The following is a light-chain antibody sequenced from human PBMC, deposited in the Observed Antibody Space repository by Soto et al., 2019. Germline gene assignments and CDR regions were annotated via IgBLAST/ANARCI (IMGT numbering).Light chain of an antibody. CDR2: AAS. J-gene: IGKJ5*01. CDR3: QQSYSTPII. V-gene: IGKV1-39*01. Sequence: DIQMTQSPSSLSASVGDRVTITCRASQSISSYLNWYQEKPGKAPKFLIYAASTLQSGVPSRFSGSGSGTDFTLTSSSLQPEDFSAYYYQQSYSTPIIFGQGTRLEI. CDR1: QSISSY.